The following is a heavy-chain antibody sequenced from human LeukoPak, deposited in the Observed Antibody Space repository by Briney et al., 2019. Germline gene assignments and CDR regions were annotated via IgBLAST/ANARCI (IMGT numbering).Heavy chain of an antibody. D-gene: IGHD6-13*01. Sequence: PETLSLTCTVSGGSLSSSTWWNWVRQPPGKGLEWIGQIYHSGTTNYNPSLKSRVSISVDESKNQFSLNLTSVTAADTAVYYCARDGIAAAGTRGFDYWGQGTLVTVSS. CDR2: IYHSGTT. J-gene: IGHJ4*02. V-gene: IGHV4-4*03. CDR3: ARDGIAAAGTRGFDY. CDR1: GGSLSSSTW.